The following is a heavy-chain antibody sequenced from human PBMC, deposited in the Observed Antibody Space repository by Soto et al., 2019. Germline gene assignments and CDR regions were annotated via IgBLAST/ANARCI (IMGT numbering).Heavy chain of an antibody. CDR3: AKEKSYYYS. Sequence: RWVRSATGKGLEWISSISGAVDTKYYADAVKGRFTLSRDSTKSTLYRQMNSLGADDTAIYYCAKEKSYYYSWGQGTLFTGTS. V-gene: IGHV3-23*01. CDR2: ISGAVDTK. J-gene: IGHJ4*02.